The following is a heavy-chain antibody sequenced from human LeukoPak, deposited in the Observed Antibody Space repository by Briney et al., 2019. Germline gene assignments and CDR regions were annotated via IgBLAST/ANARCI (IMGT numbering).Heavy chain of an antibody. V-gene: IGHV3-7*05. D-gene: IGHD2-15*01. CDR1: GFTFSNYW. J-gene: IGHJ4*02. CDR2: IKQDGSEK. CDR3: AREDQPRGTFDY. Sequence: PGGSLRLSCAASGFTFSNYWMTWVRQAPGKGLEWVANIKQDGSEKYYVDSVKGRFTISRDNAKNSLSLQMNSLRAEDTALYYCAREDQPRGTFDYWGQGILVTVSS.